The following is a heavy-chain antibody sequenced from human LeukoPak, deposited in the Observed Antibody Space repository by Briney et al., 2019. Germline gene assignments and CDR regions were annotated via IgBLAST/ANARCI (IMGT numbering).Heavy chain of an antibody. J-gene: IGHJ4*02. CDR1: GFTFSSYS. D-gene: IGHD6-6*01. CDR3: AKETGSRGAARLNY. V-gene: IGHV3-23*01. Sequence: PGGSLRLSCAASGFTFSSYSMNWVRQAPGKGLEWVSAISGSGGSTYYADSVKGRFTISRDNSKNTLYLQMNSLRAEDTAVYYCAKETGSRGAARLNYWGQGTLVTVSS. CDR2: ISGSGGST.